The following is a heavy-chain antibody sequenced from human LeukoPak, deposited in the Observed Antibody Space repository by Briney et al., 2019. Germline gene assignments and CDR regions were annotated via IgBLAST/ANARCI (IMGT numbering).Heavy chain of an antibody. V-gene: IGHV4-59*08. CDR2: IYYSGSA. D-gene: IGHD3-22*01. Sequence: SETLSLTCTVSGGSISSYYWSWIRQPPGKGLEWIGYIYYSGSANYNPSLKSRVTISVDTSKNQFSLKLSSVTAADTAVYYCARLIDAFDIWGQGTMVTVSS. CDR3: ARLIDAFDI. J-gene: IGHJ3*02. CDR1: GGSISSYY.